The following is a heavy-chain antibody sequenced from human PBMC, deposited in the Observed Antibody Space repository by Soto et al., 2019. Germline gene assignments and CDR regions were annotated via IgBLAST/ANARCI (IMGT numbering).Heavy chain of an antibody. CDR2: IYSADSDT. CDR1: GYSFIAYW. CDR3: ARQLITTSGPFDI. V-gene: IGHV5-51*01. J-gene: IGHJ3*02. Sequence: GESPKITCMGSGYSFIAYWVGSVGQMPGKGLDGMGVIYSADSDTRYSPSFQGQVPISVDQSLHKAYLQLRSLNASDTAMYYCARQLITTSGPFDIWDQGTMVTVS. D-gene: IGHD3-16*01.